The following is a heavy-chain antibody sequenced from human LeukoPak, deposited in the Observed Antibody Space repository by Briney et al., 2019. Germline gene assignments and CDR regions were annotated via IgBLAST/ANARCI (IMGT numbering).Heavy chain of an antibody. CDR3: ASVDFWSGYYMLDYYYYMDV. Sequence: SVKVSCKASGGTFSSYAISWVRQAPGQGLEWMGGIIPIVGTANYAQKFQGRVTITTDESTSTAYMELSSLRSEDTAVYYCASVDFWSGYYMLDYYYYMDVWGKGTTVTVSS. D-gene: IGHD3-3*01. J-gene: IGHJ6*03. CDR1: GGTFSSYA. CDR2: IIPIVGTA. V-gene: IGHV1-69*05.